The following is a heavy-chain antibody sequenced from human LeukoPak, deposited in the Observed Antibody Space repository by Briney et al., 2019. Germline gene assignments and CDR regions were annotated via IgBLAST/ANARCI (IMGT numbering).Heavy chain of an antibody. D-gene: IGHD3-22*01. CDR2: IYYSGST. CDR1: GGSISSYY. Sequence: SETLSLTCTVSGGSISSYYWNWIRQPPGKGLEWIGYIYYSGSTNYNPSLKSRGTISVDTFKNQFSLKLSSVTAADTAVYYCARGADSSGYYSIFYFDYWGQGTLVTVSS. CDR3: ARGADSSGYYSIFYFDY. V-gene: IGHV4-59*01. J-gene: IGHJ4*02.